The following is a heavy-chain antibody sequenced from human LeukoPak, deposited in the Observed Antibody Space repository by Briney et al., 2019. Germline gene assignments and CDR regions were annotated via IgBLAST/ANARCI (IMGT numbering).Heavy chain of an antibody. CDR1: GITFSRFA. J-gene: IGHJ4*02. D-gene: IGHD3-10*01. CDR3: AKDRVTMVRGENDY. Sequence: GSLRLSCAASGITFSRFAMSWVRQAPGKGLEWVSAISGSGGSTYYADSVKGRFTISRDNSKNTLYLQMNSLRAEDTAVYYCAKDRVTMVRGENDYWGQGTLVTVSS. CDR2: ISGSGGST. V-gene: IGHV3-23*01.